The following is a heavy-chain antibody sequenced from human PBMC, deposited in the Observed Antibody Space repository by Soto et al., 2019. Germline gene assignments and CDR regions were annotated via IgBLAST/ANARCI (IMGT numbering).Heavy chain of an antibody. D-gene: IGHD3-22*01. V-gene: IGHV3-23*01. CDR1: GFNFSSYA. J-gene: IGHJ4*02. CDR2: ISGSGGST. CDR3: SQDPYYYDTSLLDN. Sequence: EVQLLESGGGLVQPGGSLRLSCAVSGFNFSSYAMSWVRQAPGEGLDWVSVISGSGGSTYYADSVKGRFTISRDNSKNTLYLQMKSLRAEDTAVYYCSQDPYYYDTSLLDNWGQGTLVTVSS.